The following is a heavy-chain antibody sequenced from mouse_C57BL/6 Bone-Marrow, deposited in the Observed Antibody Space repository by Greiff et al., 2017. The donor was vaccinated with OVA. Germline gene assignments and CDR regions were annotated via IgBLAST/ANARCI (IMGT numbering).Heavy chain of an antibody. CDR1: GFTFSSYG. J-gene: IGHJ4*01. V-gene: IGHV5-6*01. D-gene: IGHD3-1*01. CDR3: ARFPLDYAMDD. Sequence: EVQRVESGGGLVKPGGSLKLSCAASGFTFSSYGMSWVRQTPDKRLEWVATISSGGSYTYYPDSVKGRFTISRDNAKNTLYLQMSSLKSEDTAMYYCARFPLDYAMDDWGQGTSVTVSS. CDR2: ISSGGSYT.